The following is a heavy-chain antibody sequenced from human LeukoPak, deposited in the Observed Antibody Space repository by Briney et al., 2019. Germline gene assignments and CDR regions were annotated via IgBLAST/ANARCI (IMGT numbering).Heavy chain of an antibody. D-gene: IGHD6-13*01. V-gene: IGHV4-59*08. CDR3: ARGRWPFDP. CDR2: IYYSGST. J-gene: IGHJ5*02. CDR1: GGFINSYY. Sequence: PSETLSLTCTVSGGFINSYYWSWIRQPPGKGLEWIGSIYYSGSTNYNPSLKSRVTISVDTSKNQFSLKLTSVTAADTAVYYCARGRWPFDPWGQGTLLTVSS.